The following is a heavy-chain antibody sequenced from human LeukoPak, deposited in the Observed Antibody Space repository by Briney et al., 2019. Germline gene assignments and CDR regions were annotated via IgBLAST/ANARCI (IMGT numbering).Heavy chain of an antibody. V-gene: IGHV3-30*04. CDR1: GFSFSSYA. D-gene: IGHD3-22*01. CDR3: ARGFPRHYDSRGIKFDY. CDR2: ISYDGSNK. J-gene: IGHJ4*02. Sequence: SGRSLRLSCAASGFSFSSYAMHWVRQAPGKGLDWVAVISYDGSNKKYADSVKGRFTISRDNSKNRLYLQMNSLRAEDTALYYCARGFPRHYDSRGIKFDYWGQGILVTVSS.